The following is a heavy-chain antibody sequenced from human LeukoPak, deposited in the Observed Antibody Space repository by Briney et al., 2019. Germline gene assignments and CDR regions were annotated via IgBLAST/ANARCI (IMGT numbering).Heavy chain of an antibody. V-gene: IGHV3-21*01. CDR1: GFTFSSYS. CDR2: ISSSSSYI. J-gene: IGHJ5*02. Sequence: GGSLRLSCAASGFTFSSYSMNWVRQAPGKGLEWVSSISSSSSYIYYADSVKGRCTISRDNAKNSLYLQMNSLRAEDTAVYYCARDSDYYDSSGSQGFDPWGQGTLVTVSS. CDR3: ARDSDYYDSSGSQGFDP. D-gene: IGHD3-22*01.